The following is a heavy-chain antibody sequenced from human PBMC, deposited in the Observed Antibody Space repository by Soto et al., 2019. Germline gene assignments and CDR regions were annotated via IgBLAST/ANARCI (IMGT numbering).Heavy chain of an antibody. Sequence: QVQLVESGGGVVQPGRSLRLSCAASGFTFSSYGMHWVRQAPGKGLEWVAVISYDGSNKYYADSVKGRFTISRDNSKNTLDLQMNSLRAEDTAVYSCSKGSSYSVWDYWGQGTLVTVSS. V-gene: IGHV3-30*18. J-gene: IGHJ4*02. CDR3: SKGSSYSVWDY. CDR2: ISYDGSNK. D-gene: IGHD2-21*01. CDR1: GFTFSSYG.